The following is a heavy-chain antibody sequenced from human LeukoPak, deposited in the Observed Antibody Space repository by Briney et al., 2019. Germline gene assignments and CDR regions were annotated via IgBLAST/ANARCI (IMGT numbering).Heavy chain of an antibody. CDR3: ARQTGSGLFILP. CDR1: GGSVSNNF. CDR2: IYYSGNT. Sequence: SETLSLTCAVHGGSVSNNFWGWIRQPPGKGLEWIGSIYYSGNTYYNASLKSQVSISIDTSKNQFSLRLTSVTAADTAVYYCARQTGSGLFILPGGQGTLVTVSS. V-gene: IGHV4-39*01. J-gene: IGHJ4*02. D-gene: IGHD3/OR15-3a*01.